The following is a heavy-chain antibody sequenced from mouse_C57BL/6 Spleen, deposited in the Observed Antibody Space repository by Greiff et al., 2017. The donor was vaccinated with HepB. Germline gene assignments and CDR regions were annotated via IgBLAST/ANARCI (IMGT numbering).Heavy chain of an antibody. Sequence: EVKLMESGAELVKPGASVKLSCTASGFNIKDYYMHWVKQRTEQGLEWIGRIDPEDGETKYAPKFQGKATITADTSSNTAYLQLSSLTSEDTAVYYCARVSRPLDDYDRYFDVWGTGTTVTVSS. CDR1: GFNIKDYY. J-gene: IGHJ1*03. CDR2: IDPEDGET. V-gene: IGHV14-2*01. D-gene: IGHD2-4*01. CDR3: ARVSRPLDDYDRYFDV.